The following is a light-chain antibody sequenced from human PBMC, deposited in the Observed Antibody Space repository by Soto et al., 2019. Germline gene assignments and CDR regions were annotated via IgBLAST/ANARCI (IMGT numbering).Light chain of an antibody. CDR2: GAS. V-gene: IGKV3-20*01. Sequence: EIGLTQSPGTLSLSPGERATLSCRASQSVSSSYLAWYQQKPGQAPRLLIFGASSRATGIPDRFSGSGSGTDFTLTISRLEPEDFAVYYCQQYGGSSWTFGQGTKVDIK. J-gene: IGKJ1*01. CDR3: QQYGGSSWT. CDR1: QSVSSSY.